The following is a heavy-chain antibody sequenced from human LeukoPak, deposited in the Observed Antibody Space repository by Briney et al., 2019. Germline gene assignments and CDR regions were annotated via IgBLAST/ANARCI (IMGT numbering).Heavy chain of an antibody. D-gene: IGHD3-10*01. CDR2: TYYKSKWSN. CDR1: GDSVSSYSVG. V-gene: IGHV6-1*01. Sequence: SQTLSLTCAISGDSVSSYSVGWNWITQSPSRDLEWLGRTYYKSKWSNDDAVSVKSRITINPDTAKNQIYLQLNSVTPEDTALYYCARGGLVRGTINSLIGFDIWGRGIMVTVSS. CDR3: ARGGLVRGTINSLIGFDI. J-gene: IGHJ3*02.